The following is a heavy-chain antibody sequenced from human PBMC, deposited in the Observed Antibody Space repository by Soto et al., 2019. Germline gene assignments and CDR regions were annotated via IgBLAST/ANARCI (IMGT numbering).Heavy chain of an antibody. J-gene: IGHJ4*02. CDR2: IKQDGSEK. CDR1: GFTFSSYW. D-gene: IGHD3-22*01. Sequence: HPGGSLRLSCAASGFTFSSYWMSWVRQAPGKGLEWVANIKQDGSEKYYVDSVKGRFTISRDNAKNSLYLQMNSLRAEDTAVYYCARDLGWYRYYDSSGYRRPFDYWGQGTLVTVSS. CDR3: ARDLGWYRYYDSSGYRRPFDY. V-gene: IGHV3-7*01.